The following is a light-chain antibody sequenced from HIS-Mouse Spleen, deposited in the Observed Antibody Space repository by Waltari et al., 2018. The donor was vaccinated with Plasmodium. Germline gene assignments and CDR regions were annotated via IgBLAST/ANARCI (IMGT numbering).Light chain of an antibody. J-gene: IGLJ3*02. CDR3: YSTDSSGNHRV. CDR2: EDS. V-gene: IGLV3-10*01. CDR1: ALPKKS. Sequence: SALTQPPSVSVSPGQTARITCPGDALPKKSAYWYQQKPSQAHVLVIYEDSKRPSRSPERFSGSSSGTMATLTISGAQVEDEADYYCYSTDSSGNHRVFGGGTKLTVL.